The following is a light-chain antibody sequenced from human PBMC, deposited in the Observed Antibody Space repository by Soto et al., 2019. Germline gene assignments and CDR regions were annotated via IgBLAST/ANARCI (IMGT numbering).Light chain of an antibody. V-gene: IGKV1-5*01. CDR2: DAS. CDR1: QTISSR. J-gene: IGKJ1*01. Sequence: QMNQSPSALSASVGDRVTITCRASQTISSRLAWYQQKPGKAPKFLVYDASNLESGVPSRFSGSGSGTEFTLTISSLQPDDFATYYCHHYNTYSTFGQGTKVDI. CDR3: HHYNTYST.